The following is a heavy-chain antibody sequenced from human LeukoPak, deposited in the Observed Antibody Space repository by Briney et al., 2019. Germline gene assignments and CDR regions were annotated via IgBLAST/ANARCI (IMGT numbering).Heavy chain of an antibody. CDR1: GGSISSYY. Sequence: SETLSLTCTVSGGSISSYYWSWTRQPPGKGLEWIGYIYTSGSTNYNPSLKSRVTISVDTSKNQFSLKLSSVTAADTAVYYCARHIGGYSSSWRLYFDYWGQGTLVTVSS. J-gene: IGHJ4*02. D-gene: IGHD6-13*01. CDR2: IYTSGST. CDR3: ARHIGGYSSSWRLYFDY. V-gene: IGHV4-4*09.